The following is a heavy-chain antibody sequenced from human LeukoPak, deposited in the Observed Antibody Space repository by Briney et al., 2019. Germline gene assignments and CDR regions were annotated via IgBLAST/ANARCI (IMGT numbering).Heavy chain of an antibody. CDR3: ARAGGGRYWYFDL. CDR1: DDSISSYY. J-gene: IGHJ2*01. CDR2: IYTSGST. Sequence: PSETLSLTCTVSDDSISSYYWSWIRQPAGKGLERIGRIYTSGSTYCNPSLKSRVTMSVDTSKNQFSLNLRSVTAADTAVYYCARAGGGRYWYFDLWGRGTLVTVSS. D-gene: IGHD2-15*01. V-gene: IGHV4-4*07.